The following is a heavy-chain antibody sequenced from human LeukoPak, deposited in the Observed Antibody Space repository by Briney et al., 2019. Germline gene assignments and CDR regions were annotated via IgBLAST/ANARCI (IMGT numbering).Heavy chain of an antibody. V-gene: IGHV3-30*03. CDR1: GFTFSNYG. CDR3: ARDGSSSGWKALGYFDL. J-gene: IGHJ2*01. D-gene: IGHD6-19*01. CDR2: ISYDATNE. Sequence: PGGSLRLSCAASGFTFSNYGIHWVRQAPGKGLEWVAVISYDATNEYYTDSVKGRFTISRDNSRNTLYLQMNSLRAEDTAVYYCARDGSSSGWKALGYFDLWGRGTLVTVSS.